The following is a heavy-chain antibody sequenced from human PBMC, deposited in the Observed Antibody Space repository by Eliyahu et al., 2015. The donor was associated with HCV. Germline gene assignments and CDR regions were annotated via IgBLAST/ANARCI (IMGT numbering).Heavy chain of an antibody. CDR3: ASRLNYYFDY. V-gene: IGHV3-23*01. CDR1: GLTLNSYA. J-gene: IGHJ4*02. CDR2: ISASGDVT. D-gene: IGHD1-1*01. Sequence: EVQLLESGGGLVQPGGSLRLSCAASGLTLNSYAMSWVRQAPGKGLEWVSSISASGDVTYYGDSVRGRFTISRDISKNTLFLQMNSLRAEDTAVYYCASRLNYYFDYWGQGALVTVSS.